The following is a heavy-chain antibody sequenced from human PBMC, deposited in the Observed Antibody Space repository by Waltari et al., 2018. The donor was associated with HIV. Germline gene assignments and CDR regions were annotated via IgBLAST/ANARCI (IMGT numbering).Heavy chain of an antibody. Sequence: EVQLVESGGGLVKPGGSLRLSCAASGFTFSSYSMNWVRQAPGKGREWVSSISSSSSYIYDADSVKGRFTISRDNAKNSLYLQMNSLRAEDTAVYYCARDRGPPYYDSSRWGADAFDIWGQGTMVTVSS. CDR3: ARDRGPPYYDSSRWGADAFDI. V-gene: IGHV3-21*01. CDR1: GFTFSSYS. J-gene: IGHJ3*02. D-gene: IGHD3-22*01. CDR2: ISSSSSYI.